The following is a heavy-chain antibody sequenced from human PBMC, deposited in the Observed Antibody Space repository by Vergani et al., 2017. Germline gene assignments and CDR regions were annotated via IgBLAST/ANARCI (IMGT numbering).Heavy chain of an antibody. CDR1: GFTFSNSA. J-gene: IGHJ4*01. D-gene: IGHD2/OR15-2a*01. CDR2: ISGPCLST. Sequence: EVHLLESGGGLVQSGGSLRLSCAASGFTFSNSAVSWVRQAQGRGLAWVSSISGPCLSTYYADSVKGRFSISRDNSKNTVFLQMHRLRAKDTAIYYCVKEKIDLGSYFFDSWGHGILVTVSS. CDR3: VKEKIDLGSYFFDS. V-gene: IGHV3-23*01.